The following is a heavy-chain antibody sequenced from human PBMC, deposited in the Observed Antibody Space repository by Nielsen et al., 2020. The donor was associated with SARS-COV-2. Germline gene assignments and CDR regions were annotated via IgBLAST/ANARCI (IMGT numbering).Heavy chain of an antibody. Sequence: GKSLKISCAASGFTFSSYSMNWVRQAPGKGLEWVSSISSSSSYIYYADSVEGRFTISRDNAKNSLYLQMNSLRAEDTAVYYCARDGGSSWYGGWFDPWGQGTLVTVSS. D-gene: IGHD6-13*01. V-gene: IGHV3-21*01. CDR3: ARDGGSSWYGGWFDP. J-gene: IGHJ5*02. CDR2: ISSSSSYI. CDR1: GFTFSSYS.